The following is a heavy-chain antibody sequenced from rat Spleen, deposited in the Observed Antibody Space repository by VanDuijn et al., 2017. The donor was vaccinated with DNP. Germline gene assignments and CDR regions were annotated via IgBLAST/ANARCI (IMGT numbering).Heavy chain of an antibody. J-gene: IGHJ2*01. D-gene: IGHD4-3*01. CDR3: IRWNSGHFDY. V-gene: IGHV5-20*01. CDR2: ISYDGGRP. Sequence: EVQLVESGGGLVKPGRSLKLSCAASGFTFSDFYMAWVRQAPTKGLEWVASISYDGGRPYYRDSVKGRFTISRDNAKSTLYLQMGSLRSEDTATYYCIRWNSGHFDYWGQGVMVTVSS. CDR1: GFTFSDFY.